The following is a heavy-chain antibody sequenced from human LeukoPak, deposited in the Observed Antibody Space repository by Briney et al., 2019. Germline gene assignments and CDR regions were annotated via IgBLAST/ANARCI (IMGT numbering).Heavy chain of an antibody. CDR3: ARQTTTADY. J-gene: IGHJ4*02. D-gene: IGHD4-17*01. CDR2: IYYSGST. CDR1: GGSISSSSYY. Sequence: SETLSLSCTVSGGSISSSSYYWGWIRQPRGKGLEWIVSIYYSGSTYYNPSLKSRVTISVDTSKNQFSLKLSSVTAADTAVYYCARQTTTADYWGQGTLVTVSS. V-gene: IGHV4-39*01.